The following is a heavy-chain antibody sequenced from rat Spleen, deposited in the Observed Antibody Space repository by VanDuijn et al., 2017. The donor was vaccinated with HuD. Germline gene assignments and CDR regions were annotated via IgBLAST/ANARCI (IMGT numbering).Heavy chain of an antibody. CDR1: GFTFSNYY. CDR3: ARHPHTYGWYFDF. V-gene: IGHV5-25*01. D-gene: IGHD2-1*01. Sequence: EVQLVESGGGLVQPGRSMKLSCAALGFTFSNYYMAWVRQAPTKGLEWVASISTGGGNTYYRDSVKCRFTISRDNAKSTLYLQMDSLRSEDTATYYCARHPHTYGWYFDFWGPGTMVTVSS. CDR2: ISTGGGNT. J-gene: IGHJ1*01.